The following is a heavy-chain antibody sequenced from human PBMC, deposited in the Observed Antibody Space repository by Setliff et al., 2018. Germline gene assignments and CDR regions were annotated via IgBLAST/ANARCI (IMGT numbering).Heavy chain of an antibody. V-gene: IGHV4-34*09. CDR3: ARVRRRDGYNSGIYWYFDL. Sequence: KPSETLSLTCAVYGGSFSTYYWIWIRQPPGKGLEWIGEINHSGSTNYNPSLKSRVTISVDTSKNQFSLKLSSVTAADTAVYYCARVRRRDGYNSGIYWYFDLWGRGTLVTVSS. CDR1: GGSFSTYY. CDR2: INHSGST. J-gene: IGHJ2*01. D-gene: IGHD5-12*01.